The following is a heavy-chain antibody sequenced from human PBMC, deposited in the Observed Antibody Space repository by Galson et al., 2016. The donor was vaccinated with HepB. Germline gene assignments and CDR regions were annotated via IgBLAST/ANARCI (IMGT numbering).Heavy chain of an antibody. V-gene: IGHV4-39*01. CDR3: ARRPRYSSGWVIGQAFSDY. CDR2: VYYSGST. Sequence: TLSLTCSVSGGSISSSSFYWGWIRQPPGKGLEWIGTVYYSGSTCYNPSLESRVTVSMDTSKDQFSLRLSSVTAADTAVYFCARRPRYSSGWVIGQAFSDYWGQGTLVTVSA. CDR1: GGSISSSSFY. J-gene: IGHJ4*02. D-gene: IGHD6-19*01.